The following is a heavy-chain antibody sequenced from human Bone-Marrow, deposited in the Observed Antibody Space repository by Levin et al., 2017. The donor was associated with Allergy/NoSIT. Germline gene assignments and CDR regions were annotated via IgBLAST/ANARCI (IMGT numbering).Heavy chain of an antibody. CDR1: GFTFTFFA. D-gene: IGHD3-3*01. Sequence: PGGSLRLSCKASGFTFTFFAIHWVRQAPGQRLEWMGWINAGNGNTKYSPTIQGRVTITRDPSANTVYMELSSLRLEDTAVYYCARDANFRGAAKAFDIWGQGTMVTVSS. J-gene: IGHJ3*02. CDR3: ARDANFRGAAKAFDI. V-gene: IGHV1-3*01. CDR2: INAGNGNT.